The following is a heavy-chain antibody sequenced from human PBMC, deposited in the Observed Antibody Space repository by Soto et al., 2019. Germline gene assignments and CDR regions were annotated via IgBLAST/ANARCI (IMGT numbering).Heavy chain of an antibody. Sequence: QVQLGESGGGVVQPGRSLRLSCAASGFTFSSYAMHWVRQAPGKGLEWVAVIAYDGSNKYYADSVKGRFTISRDNSKNTLYLQMNSLRAEDTAVYYCARDRGGSYLPDDYWGQGTLVTVSS. V-gene: IGHV3-30-3*01. J-gene: IGHJ4*02. D-gene: IGHD1-26*01. CDR1: GFTFSSYA. CDR3: ARDRGGSYLPDDY. CDR2: IAYDGSNK.